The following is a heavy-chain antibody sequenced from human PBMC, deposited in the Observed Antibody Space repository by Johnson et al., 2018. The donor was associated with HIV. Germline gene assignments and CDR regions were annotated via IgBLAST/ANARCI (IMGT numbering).Heavy chain of an antibody. D-gene: IGHD4-23*01. J-gene: IGHJ3*01. Sequence: QVQLVESGGGVVQPGRSLRLSCAASGFTFSSYAMHWVRQAPGKGLEWVAVISYDGSNKYYADSVKGRFTISRDNSKNTLYLQMNSLRAEDTAMYYCARSPGKDYGGNSGGFNVWGQGTMVTVSS. CDR1: GFTFSSYA. CDR3: ARSPGKDYGGNSGGFNV. V-gene: IGHV3-30*04. CDR2: ISYDGSNK.